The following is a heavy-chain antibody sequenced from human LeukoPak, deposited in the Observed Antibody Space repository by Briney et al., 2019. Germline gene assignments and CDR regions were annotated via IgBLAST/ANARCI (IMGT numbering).Heavy chain of an antibody. J-gene: IGHJ5*02. CDR2: IIPIFGTA. CDR3: ARTWIHKNWFDP. V-gene: IGHV1-69*13. Sequence: SVKVSCKASGYTFTGYYMHWVRQAPGQGLEWMGGIIPIFGTANYAQKFQGRVTITADESTSTAYMELSSLRSEDTAVYYCARTWIHKNWFDPWGQGTLVTVSS. D-gene: IGHD5-12*01. CDR1: GYTFTGYY.